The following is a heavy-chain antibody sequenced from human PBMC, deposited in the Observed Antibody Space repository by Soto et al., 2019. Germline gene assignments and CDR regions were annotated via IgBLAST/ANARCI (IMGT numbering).Heavy chain of an antibody. Sequence: VGSLRLSCVGSGFTFRNYGIHWVRQAPGKGLEWVAVIWSDASDRHHADSVKGRFTISRDNAKNSLYLQMNSLRSEDTALYYCAKDMGYDLSPLGYFDYWGQGTLVTVSS. CDR3: AKDMGYDLSPLGYFDY. CDR1: GFTFRNYG. CDR2: IWSDASDR. V-gene: IGHV3-33*03. J-gene: IGHJ4*02. D-gene: IGHD5-12*01.